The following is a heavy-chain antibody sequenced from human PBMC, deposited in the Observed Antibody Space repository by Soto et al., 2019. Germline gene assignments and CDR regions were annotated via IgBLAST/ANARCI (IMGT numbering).Heavy chain of an antibody. CDR3: AKVKIGVAGTTSLSPLYFDY. Sequence: GGSLRLSCTASGFTFSSHALSWVRQAPGKGLEWVSSISGSGSTYYADSVKGRFTISRDNSKNTLYLQMNSLRAEDTAVYYCAKVKIGVAGTTSLSPLYFDYWGQGT. D-gene: IGHD6-19*01. CDR1: GFTFSSHA. J-gene: IGHJ4*02. V-gene: IGHV3-23*01. CDR2: ISGSGST.